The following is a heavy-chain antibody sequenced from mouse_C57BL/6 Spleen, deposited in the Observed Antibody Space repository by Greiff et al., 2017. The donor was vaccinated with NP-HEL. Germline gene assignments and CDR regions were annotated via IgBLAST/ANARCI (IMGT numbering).Heavy chain of an antibody. Sequence: VQLQQSGPELVKPGDSVKISCKASGYSFTGYFMNWVMQSHGKSLEWIGRINPYNGDTFYNQKFKGKATLTVDKSSSTAHMELRSLTSEDSAVYYCARFPYNYDGSSSYYAMDYWGQGTSVTVSS. CDR2: INPYNGDT. V-gene: IGHV1-20*01. J-gene: IGHJ4*01. CDR1: GYSFTGYF. CDR3: ARFPYNYDGSSSYYAMDY. D-gene: IGHD1-1*01.